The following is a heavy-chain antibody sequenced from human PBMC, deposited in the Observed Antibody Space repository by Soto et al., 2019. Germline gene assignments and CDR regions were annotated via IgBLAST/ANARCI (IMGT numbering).Heavy chain of an antibody. CDR2: IYYSGST. CDR3: ARDRGIQLGYYYYGMDV. D-gene: IGHD5-18*01. Sequence: QVQLQESGPGLVKPSETLSLTCTVSGGSISSYYWSWIRHPPRKGLEWIGYIYYSGSTNYNPSLKSRVTISVDTSKNQFSLKLSSVTAADTAVYYCARDRGIQLGYYYYGMDVWGHGTTVTVAS. V-gene: IGHV4-59*01. CDR1: GGSISSYY. J-gene: IGHJ6*02.